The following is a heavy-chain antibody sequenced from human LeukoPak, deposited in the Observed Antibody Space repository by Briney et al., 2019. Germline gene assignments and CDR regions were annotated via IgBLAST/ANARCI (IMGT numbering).Heavy chain of an antibody. CDR2: TPYSGGT. CDR3: VRSLATSGMY. Sequence: SETLSLTCTVSGDSISSSNYYWGWIRQPPGKGLEWIGSTPYSGGTVYNPSLKSRIIISVDTSKNQFSLKLTSVTAADTAVYYCVRSLATSGMYWGQRTLVTVPS. J-gene: IGHJ4*02. V-gene: IGHV4-39*01. CDR1: GDSISSSNYY. D-gene: IGHD6-13*01.